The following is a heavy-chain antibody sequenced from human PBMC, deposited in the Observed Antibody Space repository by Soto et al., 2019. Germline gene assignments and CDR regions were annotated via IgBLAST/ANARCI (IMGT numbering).Heavy chain of an antibody. D-gene: IGHD6-19*01. J-gene: IGHJ5*02. Sequence: ASVKVSCKASGYNFNIYYIHWVRQAPGQGLEWMGWINPNSGGSSYGQKFQGWVTMTRDTSITTTYLELTRLKSDDTAVYYCARMVDDSSRYWFDPWG. V-gene: IGHV1-2*04. CDR1: GYNFNIYY. CDR2: INPNSGGS. CDR3: ARMVDDSSRYWFDP.